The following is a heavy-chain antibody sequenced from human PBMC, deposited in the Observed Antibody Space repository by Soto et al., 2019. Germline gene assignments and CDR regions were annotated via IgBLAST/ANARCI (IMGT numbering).Heavy chain of an antibody. CDR1: GFTFSSYA. CDR3: AKVKVFWSGYYHDY. Sequence: PGGSLRLSCAASGFTFSSYAMSWFRQAPGKGLEWVSAISGSGGSTYYADSVKGRFTISRDNSKNTLYLQMNSLRAEDTAVYYCAKVKVFWSGYYHDYWGQGTLVTVSS. D-gene: IGHD3-3*01. J-gene: IGHJ4*02. V-gene: IGHV3-23*01. CDR2: ISGSGGST.